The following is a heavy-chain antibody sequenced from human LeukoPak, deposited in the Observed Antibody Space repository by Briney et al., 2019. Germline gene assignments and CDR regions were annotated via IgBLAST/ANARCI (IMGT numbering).Heavy chain of an antibody. V-gene: IGHV4-34*01. CDR1: GGSFSGQY. Sequence: PSETLSHTCAVYGGSFSGQYWSWIRQPPGKGLEGIGEMNHSGSTNYNPSLKSRVTISVDTSKNQFSLELSSVTAAETAVYYCAQVTTVTNYYYYGIDVWGQGTTVTVSS. D-gene: IGHD4-17*01. CDR2: MNHSGST. J-gene: IGHJ6*02. CDR3: AQVTTVTNYYYYGIDV.